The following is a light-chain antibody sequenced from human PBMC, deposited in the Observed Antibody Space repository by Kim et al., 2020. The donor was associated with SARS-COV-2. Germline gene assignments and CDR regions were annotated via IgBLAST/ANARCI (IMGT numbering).Light chain of an antibody. Sequence: ASVGDRVTITCRASQDIRNDLGWYQQNPGRAPKRLIYGASSLQSGVPSRFSGSGSGTEFTLTISSVQPEDFATYFCLQHSTYPLTVGQGTRLEIK. CDR3: LQHSTYPLT. CDR1: QDIRND. CDR2: GAS. J-gene: IGKJ5*01. V-gene: IGKV1-17*01.